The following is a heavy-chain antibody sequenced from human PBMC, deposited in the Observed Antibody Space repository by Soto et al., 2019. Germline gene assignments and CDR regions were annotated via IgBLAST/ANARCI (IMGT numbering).Heavy chain of an antibody. V-gene: IGHV1-69*01. D-gene: IGHD2-15*01. Sequence: QVQLVQSGAEVKKPGSSVKVSCKASGGTFSSYAISWVRQAPGHGLEWMGGIIPIFGTANYAQQFQGRATITADESTSTAYIELSSLRSEDTAVYYCAREGGLGYCSCGSCYSGGYWCQGTLVTVSS. CDR1: GGTFSSYA. J-gene: IGHJ4*02. CDR2: IIPIFGTA. CDR3: AREGGLGYCSCGSCYSGGY.